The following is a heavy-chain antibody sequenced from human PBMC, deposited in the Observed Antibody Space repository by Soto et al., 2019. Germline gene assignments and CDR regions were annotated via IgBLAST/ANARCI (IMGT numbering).Heavy chain of an antibody. CDR1: GGSVSSGGYY. V-gene: IGHV4-61*08. CDR3: ARDNLGPYYYGMDV. D-gene: IGHD3-3*01. CDR2: IFYSGST. J-gene: IGHJ6*02. Sequence: QVQLQESGPGLVKPSETLSLTCTVSGGSVSSGGYYWSWIRQPPGKGLEWIGYIFYSGSTNYNPSLQSRVTISVDTSKNQFSLKLSSVTAADTAVYYCARDNLGPYYYGMDVWGQGSTVTVSS.